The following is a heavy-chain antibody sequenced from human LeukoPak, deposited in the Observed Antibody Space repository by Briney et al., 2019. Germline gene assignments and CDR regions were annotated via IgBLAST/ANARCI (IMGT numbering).Heavy chain of an antibody. J-gene: IGHJ2*01. Sequence: SETLSLTCTVSGGSISSSSYYWGWIRQPPGKGLEWIGSLYYSGSTYYNPSLKSRVTISVDTSKNQFSLKLSSVTAADTAVYYCARRGGLNRGYWYFDLWGRGTLVTVSS. CDR2: LYYSGST. CDR1: GGSISSSSYY. V-gene: IGHV4-39*07. CDR3: ARRGGLNRGYWYFDL. D-gene: IGHD3-16*01.